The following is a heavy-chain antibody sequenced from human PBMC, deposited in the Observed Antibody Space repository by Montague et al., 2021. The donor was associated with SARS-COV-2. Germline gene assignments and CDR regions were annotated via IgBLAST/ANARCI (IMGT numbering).Heavy chain of an antibody. D-gene: IGHD2-15*01. Sequence: SETLSLTCTVSGGSISSCYWSWIRQPPGKGLEWIGYIYYSGSTNYNPSLKSRVTISVDTSKNQFSLKLSSVTAADTAVYYCARLEAGDCSGGSCYSSWFDPWGQGTLVTVSS. J-gene: IGHJ5*02. CDR2: IYYSGST. CDR3: ARLEAGDCSGGSCYSSWFDP. V-gene: IGHV4-59*08. CDR1: GGSISSCY.